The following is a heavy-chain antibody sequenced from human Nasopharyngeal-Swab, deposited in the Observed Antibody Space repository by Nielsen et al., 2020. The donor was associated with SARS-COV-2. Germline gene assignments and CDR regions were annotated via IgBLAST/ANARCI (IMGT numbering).Heavy chain of an antibody. CDR2: IYSGGST. D-gene: IGHD3-3*01. Sequence: GGSLRLSCAASGFTVSSNYMSWVRQAPGKGLEWVSVIYSGGSTYYADSVKGRFTISRDNSKNTLYLQMNSLRAEDTAVYYCARDKGIDFWSGLGVSGMDVWGQGTTVTVSS. CDR3: ARDKGIDFWSGLGVSGMDV. V-gene: IGHV3-53*01. J-gene: IGHJ6*02. CDR1: GFTVSSNY.